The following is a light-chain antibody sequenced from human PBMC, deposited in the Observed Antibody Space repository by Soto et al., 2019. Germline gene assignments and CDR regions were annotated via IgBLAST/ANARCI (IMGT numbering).Light chain of an antibody. CDR1: QNVNNW. CDR3: QQYNSYWT. V-gene: IGKV1-5*01. Sequence: DIQMTQFPSALSASVGDRVTITCRASQNVNNWLAWYQHKPGKAPQLLIYDASVLETGVPSRFSGSGSGTEFTLAISGVQSDDFATYYCQQYNSYWTFGPGTKVEVK. J-gene: IGKJ1*01. CDR2: DAS.